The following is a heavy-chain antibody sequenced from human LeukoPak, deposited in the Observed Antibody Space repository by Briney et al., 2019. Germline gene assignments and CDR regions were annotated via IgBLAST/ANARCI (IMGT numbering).Heavy chain of an antibody. CDR3: ARGRIAAARKRTTTDV. CDR1: GGSFSGYY. D-gene: IGHD6-13*01. J-gene: IGHJ6*02. Sequence: SETLSLTCAAYGGSFSGYYWSWIRQPPGKGLEWIGEINHSGSTNYNPSLKSRVTISVDTSKNQFSLKLSSVTAADTAVYYCARGRIAAARKRTTTDVWGQGTTVTVSS. V-gene: IGHV4-34*01. CDR2: INHSGST.